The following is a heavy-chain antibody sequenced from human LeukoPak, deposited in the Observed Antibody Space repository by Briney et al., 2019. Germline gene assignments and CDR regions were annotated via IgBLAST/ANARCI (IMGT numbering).Heavy chain of an antibody. CDR2: IYYNEAT. D-gene: IGHD3-10*01. J-gene: IGHJ6*02. Sequence: SETLSLTCSVSGGSIKSSDYYWGWIRQPPGKGLEWVGTIYYNEATQYNPSLKSRVTISVDTSKNQFSLRLSSVTAADTAVYYCARIRRRGVRGVSYYYYGMDVWGQGTTVTVSS. CDR1: GGSIKSSDYY. CDR3: ARIRRRGVRGVSYYYYGMDV. V-gene: IGHV4-39*07.